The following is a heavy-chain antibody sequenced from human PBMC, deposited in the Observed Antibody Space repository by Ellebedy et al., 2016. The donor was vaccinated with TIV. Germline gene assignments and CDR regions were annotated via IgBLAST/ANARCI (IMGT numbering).Heavy chain of an antibody. CDR3: ARTLVVGAPDY. J-gene: IGHJ4*02. V-gene: IGHV1-18*01. D-gene: IGHD3-10*01. CDR2: VAPYNGDT. Sequence: ASVKVSXKASGYSFTTYNITWVRQAPGQGLEWMGCVAPYNGDTDYSQKFQGRLTLTTDPSTSTSYMELSSLRSDDTAMYFCARTLVVGAPDYWGQGTLVSVSS. CDR1: GYSFTTYN.